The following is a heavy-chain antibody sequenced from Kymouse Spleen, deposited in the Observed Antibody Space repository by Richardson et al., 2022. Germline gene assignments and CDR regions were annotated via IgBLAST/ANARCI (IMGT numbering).Heavy chain of an antibody. CDR1: GGSISSSSYY. V-gene: IGHV4-39*01. Sequence: QLQLQESGPGLVKPSETLSLTCTVSGGSISSSSYYWGWIRQPPGKGLEWIGSIYYSGSTYYNPSLKSRVTISVDTSKNQFSLKLSSVTAADTAVYYCASGGSGQITMVRGVMGYWGQGTLVTVSS. D-gene: IGHD3-10*01. CDR3: ASGGSGQITMVRGVMGY. CDR2: IYYSGST. J-gene: IGHJ4*02.